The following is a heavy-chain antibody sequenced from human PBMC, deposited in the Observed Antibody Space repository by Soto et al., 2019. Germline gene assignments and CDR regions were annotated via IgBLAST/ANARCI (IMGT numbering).Heavy chain of an antibody. V-gene: IGHV1-69*06. J-gene: IGHJ3*02. Sequence: QVQLVQSGAEVKKPGSSVKVSCKASGGTFSSYAISWVRQAPGQGLEWMGGIIPIFGTANYAQKFQGRVTITAEKSTSTAYMERSSLRSEDTAVYYCAKLSGGSGWYGNAFDIWGQGTIVTVSS. CDR3: AKLSGGSGWYGNAFDI. CDR1: GGTFSSYA. D-gene: IGHD6-19*01. CDR2: IIPIFGTA.